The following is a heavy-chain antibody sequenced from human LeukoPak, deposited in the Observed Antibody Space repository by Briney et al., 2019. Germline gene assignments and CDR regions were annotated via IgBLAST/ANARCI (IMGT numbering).Heavy chain of an antibody. J-gene: IGHJ4*02. V-gene: IGHV4-34*01. CDR1: GGSFSGYY. CDR2: INHSGRT. D-gene: IGHD3-3*01. Sequence: SETLSLTCAVYGGSFSGYYWSWIRQPPGKGLEWIGEINHSGRTNYNPSLKGRVTISVDTSKNQFSLKLSSVTAAETAVYYCARSTPYDFWSGYYNTFDYWGQGTLVTVSS. CDR3: ARSTPYDFWSGYYNTFDY.